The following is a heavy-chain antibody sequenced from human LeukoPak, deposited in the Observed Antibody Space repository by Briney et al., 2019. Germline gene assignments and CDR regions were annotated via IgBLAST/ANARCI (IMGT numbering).Heavy chain of an antibody. Sequence: SVKVSCKASGGTFSSYAISWVRQAPGQGLEWMGRIIPILGIANYAQKFQGRVTITADKSTSTAYMELNSLRAEDTAVYYCARGSSSSRNFDYWGQGTLVTVSS. CDR2: IIPILGIA. J-gene: IGHJ4*02. CDR1: GGTFSSYA. D-gene: IGHD6-6*01. CDR3: ARGSSSSRNFDY. V-gene: IGHV1-69*04.